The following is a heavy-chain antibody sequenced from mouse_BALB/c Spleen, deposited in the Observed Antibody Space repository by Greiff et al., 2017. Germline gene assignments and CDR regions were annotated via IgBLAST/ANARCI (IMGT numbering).Heavy chain of an antibody. J-gene: IGHJ2*01. CDR1: GYSITSDYA. Sequence: EVKVEESGPGLVKPSQSLSLTCTVTGYSITSDYAWNWIRQFPGNKLEWMGYISYSGSTSYNPSLKSRISITRDTSKNQFFLQLNSVTTEDTATYYCARKKGYSYYFDYWGQGTTLTVSS. CDR2: ISYSGST. D-gene: IGHD3-1*01. V-gene: IGHV3-2*02. CDR3: ARKKGYSYYFDY.